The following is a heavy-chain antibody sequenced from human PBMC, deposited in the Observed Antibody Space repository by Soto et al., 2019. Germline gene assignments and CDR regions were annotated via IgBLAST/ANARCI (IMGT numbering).Heavy chain of an antibody. J-gene: IGHJ3*02. D-gene: IGHD3-22*01. Sequence: EVQLVETGGGLIQPGGSLRLSCAASGFPFRTYAMTWVRQAPGKGLEWVSSLSGSGDDTYYADSVRGRFTISRDNSKNTLSLQMYSLRAEDTALYHCAKRFGSGYYSAFDIWGPGTMVTVSS. V-gene: IGHV3-23*04. CDR1: GFPFRTYA. CDR3: AKRFGSGYYSAFDI. CDR2: LSGSGDDT.